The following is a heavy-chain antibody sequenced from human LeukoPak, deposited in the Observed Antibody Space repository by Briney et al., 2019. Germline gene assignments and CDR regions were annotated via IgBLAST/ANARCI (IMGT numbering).Heavy chain of an antibody. CDR1: GFTFSSYW. CDR2: IKQDGSEK. J-gene: IGHJ4*02. D-gene: IGHD3-9*01. Sequence: GGSLRLSCAASGFTFSSYWMSWVRQAPGKGLEWVANIKQDGSEKYYVDSVKGRFTISRDNAKNSLYLQMNSLRAEDTAVYYCARELTAATYYDILTGYYQSDYWGQGTLVTVSS. V-gene: IGHV3-7*01. CDR3: ARELTAATYYDILTGYYQSDY.